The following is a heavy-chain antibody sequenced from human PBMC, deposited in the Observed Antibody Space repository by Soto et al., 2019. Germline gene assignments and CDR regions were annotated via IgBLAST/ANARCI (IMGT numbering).Heavy chain of an antibody. CDR2: SRNKDNSYST. D-gene: IGHD3-10*01. CDR3: VRGAYGSWRMDV. J-gene: IGHJ6*02. Sequence: EVQLVDSGGGLVQPGGSLRLSCVASGFTFSDHYMDWVRQAPGTGLEWVARSRNKDNSYSTEYAASVKGRFTISRDVSENSLYLQMNSLKTEDTAVYYCVRGAYGSWRMDVWGQGTSVTVSS. V-gene: IGHV3-72*01. CDR1: GFTFSDHY.